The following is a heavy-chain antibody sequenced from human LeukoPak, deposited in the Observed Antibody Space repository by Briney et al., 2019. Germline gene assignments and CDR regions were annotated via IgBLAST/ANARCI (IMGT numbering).Heavy chain of an antibody. CDR3: ARDKTTLDAFDI. D-gene: IGHD1-1*01. V-gene: IGHV4-59*01. CDR2: IYYSGST. Sequence: SETLSLTCTVSGGSISSYYWSWIRQPPGKGLEWIGYIYYSGSTNYNPSLKSRVTISVDTSKNQFSLKLSSVTAAGTAVYYCARDKTTLDAFDIWGQGTMVTVSS. J-gene: IGHJ3*02. CDR1: GGSISSYY.